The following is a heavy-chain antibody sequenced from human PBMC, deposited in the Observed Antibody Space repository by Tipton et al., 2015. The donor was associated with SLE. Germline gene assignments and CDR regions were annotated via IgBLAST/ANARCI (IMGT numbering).Heavy chain of an antibody. Sequence: TLSLTCTVTGGSIRAYYWNWIRQSAEKGLEWIGRTYPSGSTNFNPSLKSRVTISVDTSKNQLSLKLTSVTAADTAVYYCARGSVVADDFWGQGTLVTVSS. V-gene: IGHV4-4*07. CDR1: GGSIRAYY. CDR3: ARGSVVADDF. D-gene: IGHD2-15*01. CDR2: TYPSGST. J-gene: IGHJ4*02.